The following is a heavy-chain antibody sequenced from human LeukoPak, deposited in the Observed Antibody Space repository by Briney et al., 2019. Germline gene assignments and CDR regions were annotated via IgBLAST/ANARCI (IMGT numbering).Heavy chain of an antibody. V-gene: IGHV3-23*01. CDR3: AKRSGYTTGWFFDF. D-gene: IGHD6-19*01. CDR1: GFTFSSYA. CDR2: ISGSGDNT. Sequence: GGSLRLSCAASGFTFSSYAMYWVRQAPGKGLEWVSSISGSGDNTYYAESVKGRFTISRDNSKNTLFLQMNSLRAEDTAVFYCAKRSGYTTGWFFDFWGQGTLVTVSS. J-gene: IGHJ4*02.